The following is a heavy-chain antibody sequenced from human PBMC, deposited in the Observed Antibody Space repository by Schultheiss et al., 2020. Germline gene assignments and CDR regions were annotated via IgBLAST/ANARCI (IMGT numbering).Heavy chain of an antibody. CDR2: ISSSGTTI. CDR3: ARDSGYGDYGNHVARDDY. D-gene: IGHD4-17*01. CDR1: GFTFSNAW. J-gene: IGHJ4*02. Sequence: GGSLRLSCAASGFTFSNAWMSWVRQAPGKGLEWISYISSSGTTIYYADSVKGRFTISRDNADNSLYLQMNSLRAEDTAVYYCARDSGYGDYGNHVARDDYWGQGTLVTVSS. V-gene: IGHV3-11*01.